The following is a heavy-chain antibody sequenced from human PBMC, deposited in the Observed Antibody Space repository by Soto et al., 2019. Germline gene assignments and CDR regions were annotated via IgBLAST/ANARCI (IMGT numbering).Heavy chain of an antibody. CDR1: GFTLSRYE. CDR3: ARDYEDSSSFFSYAYSMDV. Sequence: VGSLKVSCAASGFTLSRYEMNGVRRAPVKGREWVAYISTSGRTTYYADSGTGRFTISRDNAKNSVFLQMNSRRADDTAVYYCARDYEDSSSFFSYAYSMDVWGQGTTVTASS. D-gene: IGHD6-6*01. J-gene: IGHJ6*02. CDR2: ISTSGRTT. V-gene: IGHV3-48*03.